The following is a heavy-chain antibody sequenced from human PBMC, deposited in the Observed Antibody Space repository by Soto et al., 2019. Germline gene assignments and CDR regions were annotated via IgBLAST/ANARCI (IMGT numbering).Heavy chain of an antibody. J-gene: IGHJ6*02. V-gene: IGHV3-30-3*01. Sequence: PGGSLRLSCAASGFTFSSYAMHWVRQAPGKGLEWVAVISYDGSNKYYADSVKGRFTISRDNSKNTLYLQMNSLRAEDTAVYYCARSSVAFNYYYYGMDVWGQGTTVTVSS. CDR3: ARSSVAFNYYYYGMDV. CDR2: ISYDGSNK. CDR1: GFTFSSYA.